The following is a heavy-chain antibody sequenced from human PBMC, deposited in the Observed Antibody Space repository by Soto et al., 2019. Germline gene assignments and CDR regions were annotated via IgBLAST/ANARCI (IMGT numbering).Heavy chain of an antibody. V-gene: IGHV4-59*01. J-gene: IGHJ4*02. D-gene: IGHD2-15*01. CDR3: ARVYCSGGRCYDLFDY. Sequence: SETLSLTCTVSGGSISSYYWSWIRQPPGKGLEWIGYIYYSGSTNYNPSLKSRVTISVDTSKNQFSLKLSSVTAADTAVYYCARVYCSGGRCYDLFDYWGQGALVTVSS. CDR2: IYYSGST. CDR1: GGSISSYY.